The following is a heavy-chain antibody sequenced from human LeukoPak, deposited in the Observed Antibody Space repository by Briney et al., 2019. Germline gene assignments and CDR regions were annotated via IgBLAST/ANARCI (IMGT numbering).Heavy chain of an antibody. D-gene: IGHD4-23*01. CDR1: GGSISSYY. V-gene: IGHV4-59*01. J-gene: IGHJ4*02. Sequence: SETLPLTCTVSGGSISSYYRSWIRQPPGKGLEWIGYIYYSGSTNYNPSLKSRVTISVDTSKNQFSLKLSSVTAADTAVYYCARAPTVVTPYYFDYWGQGTLVTVSS. CDR2: IYYSGST. CDR3: ARAPTVVTPYYFDY.